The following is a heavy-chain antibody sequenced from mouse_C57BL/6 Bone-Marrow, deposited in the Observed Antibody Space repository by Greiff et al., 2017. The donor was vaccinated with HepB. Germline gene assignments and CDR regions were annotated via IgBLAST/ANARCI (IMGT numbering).Heavy chain of an antibody. Sequence: QVHVKQSGAELVKPGASVKISCKASGYAFSSYWMNWVKQRPGKGLEWIGQIYPGDGDTNYNGKFKGKATLTADKSSSTAYMQLSSLTSEDSAVYFCARSRYYGSSPAWFAYWGQGTLVTASA. D-gene: IGHD1-1*01. J-gene: IGHJ3*01. V-gene: IGHV1-80*01. CDR2: IYPGDGDT. CDR1: GYAFSSYW. CDR3: ARSRYYGSSPAWFAY.